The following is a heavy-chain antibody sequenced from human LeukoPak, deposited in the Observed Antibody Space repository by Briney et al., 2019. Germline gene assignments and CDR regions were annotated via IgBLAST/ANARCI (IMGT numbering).Heavy chain of an antibody. CDR3: ARDRLGYYDSSGYYLDY. D-gene: IGHD3-22*01. J-gene: IGHJ4*02. CDR2: IYSGGST. CDR1: GFTFSSYA. V-gene: IGHV3-66*01. Sequence: GGSLRLSCAASGFTFSSYAMSWVRQAPGKGLEWVSVIYSGGSTYYADSVKGRFTISRDNSKNTLYLQMNSLRAEDTAVYYCARDRLGYYDSSGYYLDYWGQGTLVTVSS.